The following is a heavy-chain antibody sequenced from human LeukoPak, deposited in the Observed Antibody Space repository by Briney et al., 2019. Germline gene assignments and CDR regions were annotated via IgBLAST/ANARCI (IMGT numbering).Heavy chain of an antibody. CDR2: IYYSGST. CDR1: GGSLSSYY. CDR3: ATSQAGDLSDP. Sequence: SETLSLTCTVSGGSLSSYYWSTIRQPPGKGLEWIGYIYYSGSTNYNPSLKSRVTISVDTSKNPFSLKLSSVTAADTAVYYCATSQAGDLSDPWGQGTLVTVSS. V-gene: IGHV4-59*01. J-gene: IGHJ5*02.